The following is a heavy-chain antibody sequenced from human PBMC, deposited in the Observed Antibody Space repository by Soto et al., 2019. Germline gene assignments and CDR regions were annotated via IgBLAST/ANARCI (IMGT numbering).Heavy chain of an antibody. CDR2: IYYSGST. CDR3: AGIYSGSPGGTLRY. D-gene: IGHD1-26*01. J-gene: IGHJ4*02. Sequence: QVQLQESGPGLMKPSQTLSLTCTVSGGSISSGGYYWSWIRQHPGKGLEWIGYIYYSGSTYYNPSIRSRVTISVDTSKNQFSLKLSSVTAADTAVYYCAGIYSGSPGGTLRYWGQGTLVTVSS. CDR1: GGSISSGGYY. V-gene: IGHV4-31*03.